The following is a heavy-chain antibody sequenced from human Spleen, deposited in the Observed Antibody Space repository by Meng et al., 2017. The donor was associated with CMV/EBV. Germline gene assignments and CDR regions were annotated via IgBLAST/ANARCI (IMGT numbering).Heavy chain of an antibody. D-gene: IGHD3-3*01. CDR3: ARDNYDFWSGYLNWFDP. J-gene: IGHJ5*02. Sequence: GESLKISCAASGFTFSSYWMSWVRQAPGKGLEWVSYISSSSSTIYYADSVKGRFTISRDNAKNSLYLQMNSLRAEDTAVYYCARDNYDFWSGYLNWFDPWGQGTLVTVSS. CDR2: ISSSSSTI. CDR1: GFTFSSYW. V-gene: IGHV3-48*04.